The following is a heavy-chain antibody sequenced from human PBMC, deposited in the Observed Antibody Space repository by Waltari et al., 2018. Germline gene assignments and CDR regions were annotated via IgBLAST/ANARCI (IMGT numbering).Heavy chain of an antibody. J-gene: IGHJ6*02. D-gene: IGHD1-20*01. CDR2: INHSGTP. V-gene: IGHV4-34*08. CDR3: AARITGTTTTDV. Sequence: QVQLVAPGGGVGEPERTLRLSCEATGFTFSRYALPSVRQPPGEGLGLSGEINHSGTPNSNPSLKSRVTISVDTAKNQFSLKLSSVTAADTAVYYCAARITGTTTTDVWGQGTTVTVSS. CDR1: GFTFSRYA.